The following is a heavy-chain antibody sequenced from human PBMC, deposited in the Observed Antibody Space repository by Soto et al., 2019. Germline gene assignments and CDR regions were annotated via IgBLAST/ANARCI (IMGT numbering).Heavy chain of an antibody. D-gene: IGHD3-10*01. V-gene: IGHV3-15*04. CDR2: IERVSQGCTT. CDR3: AADRGDY. CDR1: GLNFRNAW. Sequence: EVQLVESGGGLVQPGESLRLSCATSGLNFRNAWMIWVRQAPGKGLEWVGGIERVSQGCTTDFSVPVKGRFSISRDDSRETVYLHMNSLKTEDTAVYFCAADRGDYWGEGVVVTVSS. J-gene: IGHJ4*02.